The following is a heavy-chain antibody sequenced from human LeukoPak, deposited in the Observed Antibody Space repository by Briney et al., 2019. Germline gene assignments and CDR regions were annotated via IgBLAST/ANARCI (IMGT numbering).Heavy chain of an antibody. CDR1: GHTFRDFG. D-gene: IGHD1-26*01. Sequence: ASVKVSCRTSGHTFRDFGISWVRQAPGQGLEWMGWISGNNDNPNYGQKFQGRFTVTTDSSTSTAYMELRNLRSDDTAVYYCARDGTSADDYWGQGTLVTVSS. V-gene: IGHV1-18*01. J-gene: IGHJ4*02. CDR3: ARDGTSADDY. CDR2: ISGNNDNP.